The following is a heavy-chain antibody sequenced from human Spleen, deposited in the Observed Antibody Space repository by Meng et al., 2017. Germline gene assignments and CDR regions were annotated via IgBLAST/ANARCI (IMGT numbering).Heavy chain of an antibody. CDR2: ISSSSSYI. CDR3: ARDQGPYDSSGYLGY. D-gene: IGHD3-22*01. V-gene: IGHV3-21*01. CDR1: GFTFSSYS. Sequence: GESLKISCAASGFTFSSYSMNWVRQAPGKGLEWVSFISSSSSYIYYADSVKGRFTISRDNAKNSLYLQMNSLRAEDTAVYYCARDQGPYDSSGYLGYWGQGTLVTVSS. J-gene: IGHJ4*02.